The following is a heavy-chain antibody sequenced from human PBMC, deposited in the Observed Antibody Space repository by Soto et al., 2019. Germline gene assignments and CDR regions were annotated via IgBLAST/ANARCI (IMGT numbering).Heavy chain of an antibody. D-gene: IGHD2-8*01. CDR3: ARGQSIVLMVYATLGMDV. CDR2: INPSGGST. CDR1: GYIFTSYY. V-gene: IGHV1-46*01. Sequence: GASVKVSCKASGYIFTSYYMHWVRQAPGQGLEWMGIINPSGGSTSYAQKFQGRVTMTRDTSTSTVYMELSSLRSEDTAVYYCARGQSIVLMVYATLGMDVWGQGTTVTVSS. J-gene: IGHJ6*02.